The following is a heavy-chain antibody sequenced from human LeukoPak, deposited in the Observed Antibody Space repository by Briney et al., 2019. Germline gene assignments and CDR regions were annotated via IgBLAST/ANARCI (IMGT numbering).Heavy chain of an antibody. CDR3: ARGASTFPFDY. J-gene: IGHJ4*02. D-gene: IGHD3-16*01. Sequence: SETLSLTCAVSGGSISSSYWWTWVRQPPGKGLEWIGEIYHSGSTNYNPSLESRVSISVDKSKNQFSLKLSSVTAADTAVYYCARGASTFPFDYWGQGTLVTVSS. CDR2: IYHSGST. CDR1: GGSISSSYW. V-gene: IGHV4-4*02.